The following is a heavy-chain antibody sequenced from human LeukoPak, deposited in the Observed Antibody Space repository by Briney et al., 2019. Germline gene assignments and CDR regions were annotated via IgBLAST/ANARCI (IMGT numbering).Heavy chain of an antibody. J-gene: IGHJ4*02. V-gene: IGHV3-23*01. CDR2: ISGSGGST. Sequence: PGGSLRLSCAASGFTVSSYAMCWVRQAQGKGLEWVSEISGSGGSTYYADSVKGRFTISRDNSKNTLWLQMDSLRAEDTAVYYCAKDLSSSWYYFDHWGQGTLVTVSS. CDR1: GFTVSSYA. CDR3: AKDLSSSWYYFDH. D-gene: IGHD6-13*01.